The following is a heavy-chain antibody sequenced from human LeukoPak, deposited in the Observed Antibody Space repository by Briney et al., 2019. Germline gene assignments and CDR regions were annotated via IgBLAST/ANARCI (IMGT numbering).Heavy chain of an antibody. J-gene: IGHJ4*02. CDR2: IYHSGST. CDR1: GYSISSGYY. Sequence: ASETLSLTCTVSGYSISSGYYWGWIRQPPGKGLEWIGSIYHSGSTYYNPSLKSRVTISVDTSKNQFSLKLSSVTAADTAVYYCARGVSHFRGYSYGYTCDYWGQGTLVTVSS. D-gene: IGHD5-18*01. CDR3: ARGVSHFRGYSYGYTCDY. V-gene: IGHV4-38-2*02.